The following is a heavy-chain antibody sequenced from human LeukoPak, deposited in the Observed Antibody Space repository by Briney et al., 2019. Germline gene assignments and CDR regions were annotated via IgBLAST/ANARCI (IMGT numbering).Heavy chain of an antibody. V-gene: IGHV4-34*01. J-gene: IGHJ6*02. Sequence: PSETLSLTCTVSGGSISSYYWSWIRQPPGKGLEWIGEINHSGSTNYNPSLKSRVTISVDTSKNQFSLELSSVTAADTAVYYCARDVLRFLEWSSLYYYYGMDVWGQGTTVTVSS. D-gene: IGHD3-3*01. CDR3: ARDVLRFLEWSSLYYYYGMDV. CDR2: INHSGST. CDR1: GGSISSYY.